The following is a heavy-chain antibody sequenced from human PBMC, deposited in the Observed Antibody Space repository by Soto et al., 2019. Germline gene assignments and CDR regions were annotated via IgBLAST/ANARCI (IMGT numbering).Heavy chain of an antibody. Sequence: ASVKVSCKASGYTFTSYGISWVRQAPGQGLEWMGWISAYNGNTNYAQKLQGRVTMTTDTSTSTAYMELRSLRSDDTAVYYCARVTYYYDSSGYYLPDYWGQGTLVTVSS. CDR2: ISAYNGNT. J-gene: IGHJ4*02. V-gene: IGHV1-18*01. CDR1: GYTFTSYG. CDR3: ARVTYYYDSSGYYLPDY. D-gene: IGHD3-22*01.